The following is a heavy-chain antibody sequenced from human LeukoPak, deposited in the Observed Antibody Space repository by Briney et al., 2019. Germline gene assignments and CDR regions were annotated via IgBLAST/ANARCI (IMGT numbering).Heavy chain of an antibody. Sequence: ASVKVSCKASGYTFTSYYMHWVRQAPGQGLEWMGIINPSGGSTSYAQKFQGRVTMTRDTSTSTVYMELSSLRSEDTAVYYCAREVSTIFGVVIRFSFDYWGQGTLVTVSS. J-gene: IGHJ4*02. D-gene: IGHD3-3*01. CDR1: GYTFTSYY. CDR2: INPSGGST. CDR3: AREVSTIFGVVIRFSFDY. V-gene: IGHV1-46*01.